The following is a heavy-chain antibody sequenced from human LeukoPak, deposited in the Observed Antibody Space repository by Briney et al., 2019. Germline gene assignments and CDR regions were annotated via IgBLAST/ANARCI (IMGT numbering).Heavy chain of an antibody. J-gene: IGHJ4*02. CDR3: AKDPPYYYDSTLDY. D-gene: IGHD3-22*01. Sequence: GGSLRLSCAASGFTFSSYGMSWVRQAPGKGLEWVSAISGSGGSTYYADSVKGRFTISRDNSKNTLYLQMNSLRAKDKAVYYCAKDPPYYYDSTLDYWGQGTLVTVSS. CDR1: GFTFSSYG. V-gene: IGHV3-23*01. CDR2: ISGSGGST.